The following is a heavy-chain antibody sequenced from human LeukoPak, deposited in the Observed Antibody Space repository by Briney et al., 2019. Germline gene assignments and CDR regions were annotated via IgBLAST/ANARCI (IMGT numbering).Heavy chain of an antibody. J-gene: IGHJ4*02. CDR1: GGSVSSVSYY. V-gene: IGHV4-61*01. CDR3: ARVLRRSRSYLDY. Sequence: SETLSLTCTVSGGSVSSVSYYWSWIRQPPGKGLEWIGYIYYSGSTNYNPSLKSRVTISVDTSKNQFSLKLSSVTAADTAVYYCARVLRRSRSYLDYWGQGTLVTVSS. D-gene: IGHD1-14*01. CDR2: IYYSGST.